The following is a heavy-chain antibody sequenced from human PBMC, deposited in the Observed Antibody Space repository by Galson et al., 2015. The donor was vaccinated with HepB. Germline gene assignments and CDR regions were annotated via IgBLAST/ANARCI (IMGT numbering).Heavy chain of an antibody. CDR3: ARAGVGSLTPFVDY. V-gene: IGHV3-30-3*01. J-gene: IGHJ4*02. CDR2: ISNDGSNK. CDR1: GFTFTTYA. Sequence: SLRLSCAASGFTFTTYAMNWARQAPGKGLEWVALISNDGSNKYYADSVRGRFTISRDNSKNTLYVQMNSLRIEDTAVYYCARAGVGSLTPFVDYWGQGTLVTVSS. D-gene: IGHD4-23*01.